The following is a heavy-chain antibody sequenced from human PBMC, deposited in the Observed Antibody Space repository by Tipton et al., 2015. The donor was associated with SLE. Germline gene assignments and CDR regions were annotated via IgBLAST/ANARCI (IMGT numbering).Heavy chain of an antibody. D-gene: IGHD2-21*01. J-gene: IGHJ4*02. Sequence: TLSLTCAVYGGSFSGYYWCWIRQPPGKGLEWIGEINHSGSTNYNPSLKSRVTISVDTSKNQFSLKLSSVTAADTAVYYCARGGRAVTIPFNYWGQGTLVNVSS. V-gene: IGHV4-34*01. CDR1: GGSFSGYY. CDR3: ARGGRAVTIPFNY. CDR2: INHSGST.